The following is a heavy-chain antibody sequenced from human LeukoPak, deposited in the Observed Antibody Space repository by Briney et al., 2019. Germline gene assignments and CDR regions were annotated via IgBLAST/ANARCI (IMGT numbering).Heavy chain of an antibody. Sequence: PGRSLKLSCAASGFVSDDSDMHWVRQAPGKGLEWVSVISGDGRTFYADSVKGRFTTSRDNSKNSLHLQMNSLSTEDTAFYYCTKAISGWYYFNYWGQGTLVTVSS. CDR3: TKAISGWYYFNY. D-gene: IGHD6-19*01. CDR1: GFVSDDSD. J-gene: IGHJ4*02. CDR2: ISGDGRT. V-gene: IGHV3-43*02.